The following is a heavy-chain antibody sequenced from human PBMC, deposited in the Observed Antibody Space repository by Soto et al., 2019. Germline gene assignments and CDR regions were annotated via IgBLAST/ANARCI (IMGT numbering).Heavy chain of an antibody. CDR3: AKLGAYYYDSSGYYSDAEYFQL. Sequence: EVQLLESGGGLVQPGGSLRLSCAASGFTFSSYAMSWVRQAPGKGLEWVSAISGSGGSTYYADSVKGRFTISRDNSKNTLYLQMNSLRAEDTAVYYCAKLGAYYYDSSGYYSDAEYFQLWGPGTLVTVSS. CDR2: ISGSGGST. J-gene: IGHJ1*01. D-gene: IGHD3-22*01. V-gene: IGHV3-23*01. CDR1: GFTFSSYA.